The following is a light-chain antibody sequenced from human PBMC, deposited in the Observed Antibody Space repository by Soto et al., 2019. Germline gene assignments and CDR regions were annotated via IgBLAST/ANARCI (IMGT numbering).Light chain of an antibody. CDR3: SSYTVSTDVV. Sequence: QSALTQPASLSGSPGQSVTISCSGTTSDFVNYNYVSWYQHHPGKAPQLILFEVSNRPSGVSSRFSGSKSGNTASLILSGLQAEDEAYYYCSSYTVSTDVVFGGGTKLTVL. CDR1: TSDFVNYNY. CDR2: EVS. J-gene: IGLJ2*01. V-gene: IGLV2-14*01.